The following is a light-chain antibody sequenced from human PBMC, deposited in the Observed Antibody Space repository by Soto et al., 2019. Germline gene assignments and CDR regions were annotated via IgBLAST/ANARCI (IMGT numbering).Light chain of an antibody. J-gene: IGLJ1*01. V-gene: IGLV2-18*02. CDR1: STDFVSYNR. Sequence: QSVLTQPPSVSGSPGQSVTISCTGTSTDFVSYNRVSWYQQPPGTAPKLIIYEASNRPSGVPDRFSGSKSGNTASLTISGLQAEDEADYYCSSYTSSRAYVFGIGTKVTV. CDR2: EAS. CDR3: SSYTSSRAYV.